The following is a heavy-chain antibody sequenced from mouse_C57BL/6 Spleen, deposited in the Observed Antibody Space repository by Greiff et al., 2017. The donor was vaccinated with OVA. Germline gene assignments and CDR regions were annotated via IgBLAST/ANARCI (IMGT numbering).Heavy chain of an antibody. J-gene: IGHJ3*01. CDR2: INYDGSST. Sequence: EVHLVESEGGLVQPGSSMKLSCTASGFTFSDYYMAWVRQVPEKGLEWVANINYDGSSTYYPDSLKSRFTISRDNAKNILYLQMSSLKSEDTATYCGARDECDGALAYWGQGTPVTVSA. V-gene: IGHV5-16*01. CDR3: ARDECDGALAY. CDR1: GFTFSDYY. D-gene: IGHD6-1*01.